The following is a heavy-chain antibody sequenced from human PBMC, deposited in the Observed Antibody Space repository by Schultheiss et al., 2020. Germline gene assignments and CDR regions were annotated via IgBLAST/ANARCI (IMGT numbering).Heavy chain of an antibody. V-gene: IGHV3-20*04. CDR3: AREVDADLGAFDY. D-gene: IGHD2-15*01. CDR1: GFTFDDYG. CDR2: INWNGGST. J-gene: IGHJ4*01. Sequence: GESLKISCAASGFTFDDYGMSWVRQAPGKGLEWVSGINWNGGSTGYADSVKGRFTISRDNAKNSLYLQMNSLRAEDTAVYYCAREVDADLGAFDYWGHGTLVTVSS.